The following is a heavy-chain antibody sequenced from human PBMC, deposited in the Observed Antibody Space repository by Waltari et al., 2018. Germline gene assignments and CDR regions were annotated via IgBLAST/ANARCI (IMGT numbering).Heavy chain of an antibody. CDR2: IYTSGST. CDR1: GGSISSYY. V-gene: IGHV4-4*07. Sequence: QVQLQESGPGLVKPSETLSLTCPVSGGSISSYYWSWIRQPAGKGLEWIGRIYTSGSTNYNPSLKSRVTMSVDTSKNQFSLKLSSVTAADTAVYYCARDRIRVTIFGVVNAFDIWGQGTMVTVSS. CDR3: ARDRIRVTIFGVVNAFDI. D-gene: IGHD3-3*01. J-gene: IGHJ3*02.